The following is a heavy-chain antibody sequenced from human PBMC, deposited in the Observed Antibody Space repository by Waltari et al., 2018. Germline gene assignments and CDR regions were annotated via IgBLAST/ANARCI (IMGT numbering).Heavy chain of an antibody. J-gene: IGHJ5*02. D-gene: IGHD6-13*01. Sequence: QEQLQQSGPGLVKPSQTLSLTCAIFGDSVSSNSDSWNWIRPSPSRGLGGLGRTTVRSKWYNDYAVSVRSRITINPDTSKNQFSLQLNSVTPEDTAVYYCARQRTAAGRGYDPWGQGTLVTVSS. CDR1: GDSVSSNSDS. CDR3: ARQRTAAGRGYDP. V-gene: IGHV6-1*01. CDR2: TTVRSKWYN.